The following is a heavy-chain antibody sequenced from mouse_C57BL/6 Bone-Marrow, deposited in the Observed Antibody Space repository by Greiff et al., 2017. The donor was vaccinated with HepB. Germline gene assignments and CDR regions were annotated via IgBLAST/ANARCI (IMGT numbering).Heavy chain of an antibody. D-gene: IGHD2-3*01. J-gene: IGHJ3*01. CDR1: GYTFTEYT. CDR3: ARHEDQGGYYVY. V-gene: IGHV1-62-2*01. CDR2: FYPGSGSI. Sequence: QVHVKQSGAELVKPGASVKLSCKASGYTFTEYTIHWVKQRSGQGLEWIGWFYPGSGSIKYNEKFKDKATLTADKSSSTVYMELSRLTSEDSAVYFCARHEDQGGYYVYWGQGTLVTVSA.